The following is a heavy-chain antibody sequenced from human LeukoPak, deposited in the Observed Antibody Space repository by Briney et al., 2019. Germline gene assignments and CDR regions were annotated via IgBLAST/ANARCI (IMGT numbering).Heavy chain of an antibody. CDR2: INPNSGGT. D-gene: IGHD2-2*01. CDR3: ARALLDIVVVPAGAFDI. V-gene: IGHV1-2*02. Sequence: ASVKVSCKASGYTFTGYYMHWARQAPGQGLEWMGWINPNSGGTNYAQKFQGRVTMTRDTSISTAYMELSRLRSDDTAVYYCARALLDIVVVPAGAFDIWGQGTMVTVSS. J-gene: IGHJ3*02. CDR1: GYTFTGYY.